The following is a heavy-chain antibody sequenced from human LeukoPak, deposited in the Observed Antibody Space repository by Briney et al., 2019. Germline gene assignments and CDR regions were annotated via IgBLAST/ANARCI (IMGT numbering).Heavy chain of an antibody. D-gene: IGHD1-14*01. CDR3: AKGPWGTPRVSYFDY. V-gene: IGHV3-23*01. CDR2: ISGSGGST. CDR1: GFTFSSYA. Sequence: GGSLRLSCAASGFTFSSYAMSWVRQAPGKGLEWVSAISGSGGSTYYADSVKGRFTISRDNSKNTLYLQMNSLRAEDTAVYYCAKGPWGTPRVSYFDYWGQGTLVTVSS. J-gene: IGHJ4*02.